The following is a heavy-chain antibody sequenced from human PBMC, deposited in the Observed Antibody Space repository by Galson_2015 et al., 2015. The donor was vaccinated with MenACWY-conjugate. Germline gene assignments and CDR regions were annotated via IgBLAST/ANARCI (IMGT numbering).Heavy chain of an antibody. D-gene: IGHD2-8*02. V-gene: IGHV4-39*07. J-gene: IGHJ4*02. CDR2: VFYNGTT. CDR1: GAAITSRDYY. Sequence: ETLSLTCTASGAAITSRDYYGAWIRQSPGKGLEWLGTVFYNGTTYYNPSLKSRVTISVDTSNNQISLNLDSATAADTVVYFCARKASYCPGGPCGYFWGQGTLVTVSS. CDR3: ARKASYCPGGPCGYF.